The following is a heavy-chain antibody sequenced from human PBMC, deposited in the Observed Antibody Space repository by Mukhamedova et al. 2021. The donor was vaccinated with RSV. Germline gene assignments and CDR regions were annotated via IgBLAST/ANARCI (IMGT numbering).Heavy chain of an antibody. V-gene: IGHV4-39*07. J-gene: IGHJ5*02. CDR2: GST. D-gene: IGHD2-2*01. CDR3: ARRLTRNWFDP. Sequence: GSTYYNPSLKSRVTISVDTSKNQSSLKLSSVTAADTAVYYCARRLTRNWFDPWGQGTLVTVSS.